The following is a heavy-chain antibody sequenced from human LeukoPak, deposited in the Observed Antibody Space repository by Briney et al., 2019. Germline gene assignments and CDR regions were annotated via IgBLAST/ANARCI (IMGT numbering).Heavy chain of an antibody. D-gene: IGHD2-21*02. CDR2: VFAGGLTT. CDR1: GFTFNKYA. J-gene: IGHJ4*02. Sequence: PGGSLRLSCAASGFTFNKYAMSWVRQAPGEGLEWVSSVFAGGLTTHYADSVKGRFTISRDNSKNTLYLQMDSLRVEDTAIYYCAKDGGSCFSLDCSEEGDYWGLGTLVTVSS. V-gene: IGHV3-23*03. CDR3: AKDGGSCFSLDCSEEGDY.